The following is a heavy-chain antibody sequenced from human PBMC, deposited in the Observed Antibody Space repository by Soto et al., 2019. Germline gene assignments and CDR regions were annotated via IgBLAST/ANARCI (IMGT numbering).Heavy chain of an antibody. J-gene: IGHJ5*02. Sequence: QVRLEESGPGLAKPSGTLSLTCAVSGDSITSANWWSWVRQPPRKGLECLGESYHNGSTNYNPSLTSRVDTPVDKAKNPFSMKLTSVTAADTAVYYCARARGAIFGVGIRNWFDPWGQGTLVTVSS. CDR2: SYHNGST. CDR1: GDSITSANW. CDR3: ARARGAIFGVGIRNWFDP. V-gene: IGHV4-4*02. D-gene: IGHD3-3*01.